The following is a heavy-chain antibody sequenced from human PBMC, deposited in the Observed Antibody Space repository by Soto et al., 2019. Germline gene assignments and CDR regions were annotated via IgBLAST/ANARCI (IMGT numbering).Heavy chain of an antibody. CDR2: IYYSGST. Sequence: SETLSLTCTVSGGSISSSGYYWGWIRQPPGKGLEWIGSIYYSGSTYYNPSLKSRVTISVDTSKNQFSLKLSSVTAADTAVYYCARPSGSSWYDWFDPWGQGTLVTVSS. CDR1: GGSISSSGYY. CDR3: ARPSGSSWYDWFDP. J-gene: IGHJ5*02. V-gene: IGHV4-39*01. D-gene: IGHD6-13*01.